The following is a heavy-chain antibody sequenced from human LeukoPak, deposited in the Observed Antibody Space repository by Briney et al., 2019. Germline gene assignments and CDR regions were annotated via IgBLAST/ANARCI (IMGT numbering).Heavy chain of an antibody. CDR2: ISGSGGST. CDR1: GFTFSSYA. Sequence: TGGSLRLSCAASGFTFSSYAMSWVRQAPGKGLEWVSAISGSGGSTYYADSVKGRFTISRDNSKNTLYLQMNSLRAEDTAVYYCAREGALTVTKDAFDIWGQGTMVTVSS. CDR3: AREGALTVTKDAFDI. V-gene: IGHV3-23*01. D-gene: IGHD4-17*01. J-gene: IGHJ3*02.